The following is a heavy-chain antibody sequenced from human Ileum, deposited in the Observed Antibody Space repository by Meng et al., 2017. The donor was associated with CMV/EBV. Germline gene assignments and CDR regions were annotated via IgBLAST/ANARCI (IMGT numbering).Heavy chain of an antibody. J-gene: IGHJ4*02. Sequence: GESLKISCAASGFSFSSHSMDWVRQAPGKGLEWVSLISSSGESTYYAASVRGRFTISRDNSRNTLHLQMNSLRAEDTAIYYCGKGREPKWERHPLDDWGQGTLVTVSS. D-gene: IGHD1-1*01. CDR1: GFSFSSHS. CDR2: ISSSGEST. CDR3: GKGREPKWERHPLDD. V-gene: IGHV3-23*01.